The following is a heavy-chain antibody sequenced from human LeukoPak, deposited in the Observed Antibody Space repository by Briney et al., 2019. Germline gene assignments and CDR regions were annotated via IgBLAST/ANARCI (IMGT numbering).Heavy chain of an antibody. V-gene: IGHV3-21*01. CDR3: ARDLRSSGWYYFDF. J-gene: IGHJ4*02. Sequence: GRSLRLSCAASGFTFSSYSMNWVRQAPGRGLEWVSSISVSSTYIHYADSIKGRFTISRDNAKNSLYLQMNSLRAEDTAVYYCARDLRSSGWYYFDFWGQGTLVTVSS. CDR1: GFTFSSYS. CDR2: ISVSSTYI. D-gene: IGHD6-19*01.